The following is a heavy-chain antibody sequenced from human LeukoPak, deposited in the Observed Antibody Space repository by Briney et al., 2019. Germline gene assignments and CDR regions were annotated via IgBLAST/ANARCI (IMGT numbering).Heavy chain of an antibody. D-gene: IGHD1-14*01. J-gene: IGHJ4*02. CDR2: INPNSGGT. Sequence: ASVKVSCKASGYTFNSHGITWVRQAPGQGLEWMGWINPNSGGTNYAQKFQGRVTMTRDTSISTAYMELSRLRSDDTAVYYCASFGPGVPYWGQGTLVTVSS. V-gene: IGHV1-2*02. CDR3: ASFGPGVPY. CDR1: GYTFNSHG.